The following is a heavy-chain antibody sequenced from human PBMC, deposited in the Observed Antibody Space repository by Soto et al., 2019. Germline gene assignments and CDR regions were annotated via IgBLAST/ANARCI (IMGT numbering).Heavy chain of an antibody. CDR2: ISYSGST. D-gene: IGHD3-22*01. CDR3: ARVPDYYDSRGDLTGFYFDN. V-gene: IGHV4-30-4*01. Sequence: SETLSLTCTVSGGSFSSGDYYWSWIRQPPGKGLEWVGYISYSGSTFYNSSLKSRVTISVDTSKNQFSLKLSSVTAADTAVYFCARVPDYYDSRGDLTGFYFDNWGQGTLVTVSS. CDR1: GGSFSSGDYY. J-gene: IGHJ4*02.